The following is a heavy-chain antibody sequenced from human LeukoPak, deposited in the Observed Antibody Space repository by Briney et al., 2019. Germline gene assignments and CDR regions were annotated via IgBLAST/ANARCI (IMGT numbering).Heavy chain of an antibody. V-gene: IGHV3-74*01. Sequence: GSLRLSCAASGFTFSSYWMHWIRQAPGKGLVWVSRINSDGSSTSCADSVKGRFTISRDNAKNTLYLQMNSLRAEDTAVYYCARDRAHDFWSGYPSPYYYYYMDVWGKGTTVTVSS. D-gene: IGHD3-3*01. CDR3: ARDRAHDFWSGYPSPYYYYYMDV. CDR2: INSDGSST. J-gene: IGHJ6*03. CDR1: GFTFSSYW.